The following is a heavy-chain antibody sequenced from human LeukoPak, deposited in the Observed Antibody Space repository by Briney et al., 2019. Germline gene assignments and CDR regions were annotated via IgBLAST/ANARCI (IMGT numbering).Heavy chain of an antibody. V-gene: IGHV3-21*01. CDR2: ITGSSSYT. D-gene: IGHD1-26*01. CDR3: ARSKSSAIGATQDY. CDR1: GFTFSSDS. Sequence: GGSLRLSCAASGFTFSSDSMTWVRQAPGKGLEWVSSITGSSSYTYYADSVEGRFTISRDNAKNSLYLQMDNLRAEDTAVYYCARSKSSAIGATQDYWGLGTLVTVSS. J-gene: IGHJ4*01.